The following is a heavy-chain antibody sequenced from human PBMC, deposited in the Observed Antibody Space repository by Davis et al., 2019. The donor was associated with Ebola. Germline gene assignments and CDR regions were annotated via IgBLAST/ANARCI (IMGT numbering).Heavy chain of an antibody. V-gene: IGHV1-46*01. CDR1: GYTFTSYY. Sequence: ASVKVSCKASGYTFTSYYMHWVRQAPGQGLEWMGIINPSGGSTSYAQKFQGRVTMTRDTSTSTVYMELSSLRSEDTAVYYCARDDRSQYYYDSSGDSHDAFDIWDQGTMVTVSS. J-gene: IGHJ3*02. CDR3: ARDDRSQYYYDSSGDSHDAFDI. CDR2: INPSGGST. D-gene: IGHD3-22*01.